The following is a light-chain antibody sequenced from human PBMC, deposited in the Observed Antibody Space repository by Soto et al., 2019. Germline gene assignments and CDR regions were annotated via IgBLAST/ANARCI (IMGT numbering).Light chain of an antibody. Sequence: EIVMTQSPATLSVSPGQRATLSCRASQSVSSNLAWYQQKPGQPPTLLIYGASTRATGIPARFSGSGSGTEFTLTISSLQSEDFAVYYCQQYNNWRTFGQGTKVEIK. CDR1: QSVSSN. J-gene: IGKJ1*01. CDR2: GAS. CDR3: QQYNNWRT. V-gene: IGKV3-15*01.